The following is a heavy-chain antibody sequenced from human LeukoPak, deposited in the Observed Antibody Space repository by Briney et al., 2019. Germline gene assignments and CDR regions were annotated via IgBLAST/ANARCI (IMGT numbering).Heavy chain of an antibody. CDR1: GFTFTDYY. CDR2: IRSSGSIT. J-gene: IGHJ4*02. CDR3: ARADCSSSSCYEFYY. V-gene: IGHV3-11*04. Sequence: GGSLRLSCAASGFTFTDYYMSWIRQAPGEGLEWVSYIRSSGSITIYAHSVRGRFTISRDNAKNSLYLHMNSLRAEDTAVYYCARADCSSSSCYEFYYWGQGTLVTVSS. D-gene: IGHD2-2*01.